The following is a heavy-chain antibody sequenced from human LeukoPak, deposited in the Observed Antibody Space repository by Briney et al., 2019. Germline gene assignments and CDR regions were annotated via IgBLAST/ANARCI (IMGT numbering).Heavy chain of an antibody. D-gene: IGHD5-12*01. V-gene: IGHV3-21*01. CDR3: ARDGTHSGYDYDY. Sequence: GGSLRLSCAASGFTFSSYSMNWVRQAPGKGLEWVSSISSSSSYIYYADSVKGRFTISRDNAKNSLYLQMNSLRAEDTAVYYCARDGTHSGYDYDYWGQGTLVTVSS. J-gene: IGHJ4*02. CDR1: GFTFSSYS. CDR2: ISSSSSYI.